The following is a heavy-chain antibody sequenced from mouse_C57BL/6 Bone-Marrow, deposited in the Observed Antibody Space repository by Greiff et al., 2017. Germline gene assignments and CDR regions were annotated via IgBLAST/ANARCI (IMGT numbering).Heavy chain of an antibody. Sequence: QVQLQQSGAELARPGASVKLSCKASGYTFTSYGISWVQQRTGQGLEWIGEIYPRSGNAYYNEKFKGKATLTADKSSSTAYMELRSLTSEDSAVYFCARVHYYGSRRWFAYWGQGTLVTVSA. J-gene: IGHJ3*01. CDR3: ARVHYYGSRRWFAY. CDR2: IYPRSGNA. CDR1: GYTFTSYG. D-gene: IGHD1-1*01. V-gene: IGHV1-81*01.